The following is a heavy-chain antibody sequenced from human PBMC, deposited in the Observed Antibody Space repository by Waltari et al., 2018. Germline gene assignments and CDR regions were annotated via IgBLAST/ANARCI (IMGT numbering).Heavy chain of an antibody. Sequence: QSQLVQSGAKVRMPGASVKISCKSSGYTFTAYTVHWIRQAPGQSLEWMGWINVGQRDTKYAEKLQGRVTMTTDTSTTTAYMELRSLRSDDTAVYYCARIRGSRLLTTVTTDGFDVWGQGTMVTVSS. CDR2: INVGQRDT. D-gene: IGHD4-17*01. V-gene: IGHV1-3*01. J-gene: IGHJ3*01. CDR1: GYTFTAYT. CDR3: ARIRGSRLLTTVTTDGFDV.